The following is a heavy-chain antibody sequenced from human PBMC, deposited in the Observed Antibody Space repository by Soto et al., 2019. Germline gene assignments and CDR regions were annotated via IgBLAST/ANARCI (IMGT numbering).Heavy chain of an antibody. V-gene: IGHV3-23*01. Sequence: PGGSLRLSCAASRFTFSSYAMTWARQAPGKGLEWVSSITGSGGSTKYADSVKGRFTISRDNSKNTLYLQMDSLRADDTAVYYCATDPNGDYIGAFDTWGQGTMVIV. CDR2: ITGSGGST. J-gene: IGHJ3*02. CDR3: ATDPNGDYIGAFDT. D-gene: IGHD2-8*01. CDR1: RFTFSSYA.